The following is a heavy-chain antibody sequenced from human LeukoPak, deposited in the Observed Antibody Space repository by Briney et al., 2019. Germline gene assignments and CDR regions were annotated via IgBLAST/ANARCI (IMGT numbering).Heavy chain of an antibody. V-gene: IGHV4-39*01. CDR3: ARHSGWNDNGYFYYYMDV. CDR1: GGSISSSSYY. J-gene: IGHJ6*03. D-gene: IGHD1-1*01. Sequence: SETLSLTCTVSGGSISSSSYYWGWIRQPPGKGLEWIGTIYYSGSTNYNPSLKSRATISADRSKNQFSLNLSSVTAADTAVYYCARHSGWNDNGYFYYYMDVWGKGTTVIISS. CDR2: IYYSGST.